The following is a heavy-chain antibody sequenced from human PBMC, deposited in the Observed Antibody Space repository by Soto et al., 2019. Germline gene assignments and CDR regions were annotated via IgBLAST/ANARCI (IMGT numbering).Heavy chain of an antibody. CDR3: ARDKANVGGYNQFDP. CDR2: IYHSGTT. D-gene: IGHD3-16*01. Sequence: LPLTCAVSGASIRGSKWWSWVRQPPGKGLEWIGDIYHSGTTNYNPSLKSRVTMSVDKSKNQFSLNLTSVTAADTAVYYCARDKANVGGYNQFDPWGPGTLVTVSS. J-gene: IGHJ5*02. CDR1: GASIRGSKW. V-gene: IGHV4-4*02.